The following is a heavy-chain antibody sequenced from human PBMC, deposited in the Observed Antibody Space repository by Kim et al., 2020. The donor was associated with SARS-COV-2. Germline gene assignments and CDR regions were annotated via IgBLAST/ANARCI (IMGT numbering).Heavy chain of an antibody. Sequence: SETLSLTCAVYGGSFSGYYWSWIRQPPGKGLEWIGEINHSGSTNYNPSLKSRVTISVDTSKNQFSLKLSSVTAADTAVYYCARAPIKRITIFGVVTRRYYLDSWGQGTLVTASS. D-gene: IGHD3-3*01. V-gene: IGHV4-34*01. CDR1: GGSFSGYY. J-gene: IGHJ4*02. CDR2: INHSGST. CDR3: ARAPIKRITIFGVVTRRYYLDS.